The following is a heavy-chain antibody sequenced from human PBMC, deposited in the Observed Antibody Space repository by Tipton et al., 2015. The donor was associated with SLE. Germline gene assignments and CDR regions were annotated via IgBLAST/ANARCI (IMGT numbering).Heavy chain of an antibody. CDR1: GFTVSSIY. D-gene: IGHD5-18*01. CDR2: IYSVDTT. J-gene: IGHJ4*02. V-gene: IGHV3-53*01. Sequence: SLRLSCAASGFTVSSIYMSWVRQAPGKGLEWVSVIYSVDTTYYADSVKGRFTISRDNSKNTLYLQMNSLRAEDTAVYYCARVFHSYGEFWGQGMLVTVSS. CDR3: ARVFHSYGEF.